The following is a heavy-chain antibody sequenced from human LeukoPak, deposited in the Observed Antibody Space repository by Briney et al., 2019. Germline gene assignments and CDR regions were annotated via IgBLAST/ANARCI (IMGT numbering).Heavy chain of an antibody. CDR2: IYSGGST. D-gene: IGHD6-6*01. CDR1: GFTVSSYY. V-gene: IGHV3-53*05. CDR3: ASSSYSSSSPGAFDI. Sequence: GGSLRLPCAASGFTVSSYYMAWVRQAPGKGLEWVSVIYSGGSTYYADSVKGRFSISRDNSKNTLYLQMGSLRAEDMAVYYCASSSYSSSSPGAFDIWGQGTMVTVSS. J-gene: IGHJ3*02.